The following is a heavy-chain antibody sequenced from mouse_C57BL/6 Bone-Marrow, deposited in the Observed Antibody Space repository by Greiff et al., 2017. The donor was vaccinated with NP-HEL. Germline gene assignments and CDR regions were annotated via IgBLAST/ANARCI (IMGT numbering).Heavy chain of an antibody. D-gene: IGHD1-1*01. CDR3: AGRAGNGSSYFDY. J-gene: IGHJ2*01. CDR1: GYTFTSYW. V-gene: IGHV1-59*01. CDR2: IDPTDSYT. Sequence: VQLQQPGAELVRPGTSVKLSCKASGYTFTSYWVHWVKQRPGQGLEWIGVIDPTDSYTNYNQKFKGKATLTVDTSSSTAYMQLSSLTAEDSAVYCCAGRAGNGSSYFDYWGQGTTLTVAS.